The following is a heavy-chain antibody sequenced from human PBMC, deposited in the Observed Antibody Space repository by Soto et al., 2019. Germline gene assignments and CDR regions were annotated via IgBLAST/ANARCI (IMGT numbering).Heavy chain of an antibody. CDR3: AIRSILWFVEFPLWFNP. J-gene: IGHJ5*02. D-gene: IGHD3-10*01. CDR1: GGSFSGYY. Sequence: QVQLQQWGAGLLKPSETLSLTCAVYGGSFSGYYWSWIRQPPGKGLEWIGEINHSGSTNYNPALNRRASVSVATYKTQSSLKLSSVTAAGTAVYYWAIRSILWFVEFPLWFNPGGQGTLVTVSS. V-gene: IGHV4-34*01. CDR2: INHSGST.